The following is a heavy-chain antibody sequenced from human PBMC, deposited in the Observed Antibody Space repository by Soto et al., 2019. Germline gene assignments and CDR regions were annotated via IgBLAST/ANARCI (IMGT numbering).Heavy chain of an antibody. Sequence: PSETLSLTCTVSGGSIRSYYWSWIRQPPGKGLEWIGYIYYSGSTNYNPSLKSRVTISVDTSKSQFSLKLTSVTAADTAVYYCARLPVDAFDIWGQGTMVTVSS. D-gene: IGHD4-4*01. CDR3: ARLPVDAFDI. CDR1: GGSIRSYY. J-gene: IGHJ3*02. CDR2: IYYSGST. V-gene: IGHV4-59*08.